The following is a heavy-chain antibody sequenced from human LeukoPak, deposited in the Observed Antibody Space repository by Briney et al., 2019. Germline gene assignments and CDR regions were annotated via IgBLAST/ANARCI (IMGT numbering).Heavy chain of an antibody. D-gene: IGHD2-2*01. CDR2: IYYSGST. CDR1: GGPISSSSYY. V-gene: IGHV4-39*01. J-gene: IGHJ5*02. CDR3: VGRVVPAALFDP. Sequence: SETLSLTCTVSGGPISSSSYYWGWIRQPPGKGLEWIGSIYYSGSTYYNPSLKSRVTISVDTSKNQFSLKLSSVTAADTAVYYCVGRVVPAALFDPWGQGTLVTVSS.